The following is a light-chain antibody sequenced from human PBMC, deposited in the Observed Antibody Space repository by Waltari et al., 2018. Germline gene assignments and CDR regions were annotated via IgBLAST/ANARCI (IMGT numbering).Light chain of an antibody. CDR1: QSISSY. CDR2: DAS. J-gene: IGKJ3*01. V-gene: IGKV3-11*01. Sequence: EIVLKQSPATLSLSPGDRATLSCRASQSISSYLAWYQQKPGQAPRRLIYDASTRATGIPARFSGSGSVTDFTLTISSLEPEDFAIYYCQQRSKSFTFGPGTKVDIK. CDR3: QQRSKSFT.